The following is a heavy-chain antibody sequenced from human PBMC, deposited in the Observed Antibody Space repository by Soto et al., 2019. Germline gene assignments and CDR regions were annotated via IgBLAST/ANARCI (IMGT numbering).Heavy chain of an antibody. D-gene: IGHD2-2*01. CDR1: GFTFSSYA. CDR2: ISYDGSNK. V-gene: IGHV3-30-3*01. J-gene: IGHJ6*04. Sequence: QVQLVESGGGVVQPGRSLRLSCAASGFTFSSYAMHWVRQAPGKGLEWVAVISYDGSNKYYADSVKGRFTISRDNSKDTLYLRMTRLRAEDAAVYYFAREGGIDCISTSCYDVPGGYYYGMDVWGKGNTVNVSS. CDR3: AREGGIDCISTSCYDVPGGYYYGMDV.